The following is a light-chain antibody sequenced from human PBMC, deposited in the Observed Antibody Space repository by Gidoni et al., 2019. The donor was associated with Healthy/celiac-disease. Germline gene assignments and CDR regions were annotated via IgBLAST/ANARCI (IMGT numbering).Light chain of an antibody. Sequence: DIQMTQSPSSLSASVGDRVTITCRASQSISSYLNWSQQKPGKAPKLLIYAASSLQSGVPSRFSGSGSWTDFTLTISRLQPDDFATYYCQQSYSTPLAFGPGTKVDIQ. V-gene: IGKV1-39*01. CDR1: QSISSY. J-gene: IGKJ3*01. CDR2: AAS. CDR3: QQSYSTPLA.